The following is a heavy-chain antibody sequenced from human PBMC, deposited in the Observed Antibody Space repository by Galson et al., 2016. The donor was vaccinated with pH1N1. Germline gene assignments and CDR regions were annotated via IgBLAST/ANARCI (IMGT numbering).Heavy chain of an antibody. J-gene: IGHJ4*02. V-gene: IGHV4-31*03. CDR3: ARGRVVPAAIGLGFNDY. CDR2: IYYSGST. D-gene: IGHD2-2*01. Sequence: LSLTCTVSGGSISSGGYYWSWLRQHPGKGLEWIGYIYYSGSTYYNPSLKSRVTISVDTSKNQFSLKLSSVTAADTAVDYCARGRVVPAAIGLGFNDYWGQGTLVTVSS. CDR1: GGSISSGGYY.